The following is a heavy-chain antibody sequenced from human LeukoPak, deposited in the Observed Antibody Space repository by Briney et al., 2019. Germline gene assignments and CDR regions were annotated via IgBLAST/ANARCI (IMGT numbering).Heavy chain of an antibody. J-gene: IGHJ6*02. CDR2: ISSSGSTI. V-gene: IGHV3-48*04. D-gene: IGHD1-1*01. CDR1: GFTFSSYA. Sequence: AGGSLRLSCAASGFTFSSYAMSWVRQAPGKGLEWVSYISSSGSTIYYADSVKGRFTISRDNAKNSLYLQMNSLRAEDTAVYYCARDNDGTRSDYGMDVWGQGATVTVSS. CDR3: ARDNDGTRSDYGMDV.